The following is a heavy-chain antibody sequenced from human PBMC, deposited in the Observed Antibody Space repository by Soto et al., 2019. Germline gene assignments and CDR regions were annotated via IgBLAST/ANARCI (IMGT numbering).Heavy chain of an antibody. CDR3: ARFNWYFDL. J-gene: IGHJ2*01. Sequence: QVQLQESGPGLVKPSETLSLTCTVSGGSISSYYWSWIRQPPGKGLEWIGYIYYRGSTHYNPSLKSRVTISVDTSKNPFSLKLSSVTAADTAMYYCARFNWYFDLWGRGTLVTVSS. CDR2: IYYRGST. V-gene: IGHV4-59*01. CDR1: GGSISSYY.